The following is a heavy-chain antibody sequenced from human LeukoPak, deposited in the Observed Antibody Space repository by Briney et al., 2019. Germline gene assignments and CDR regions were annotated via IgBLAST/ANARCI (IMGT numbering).Heavy chain of an antibody. CDR3: ARGDEYYYDSRFDY. J-gene: IGHJ4*02. CDR2: IYYSGGT. D-gene: IGHD3-22*01. V-gene: IGHV4-39*07. Sequence: SETLSITCTVSGDSISSSSYYWGWIRQPPGKGLEWIGNIYYSGGTYYNPSLKSRVTISVDTSKNQFSLKLSSVTAADTAVYYCARGDEYYYDSRFDYWGQGTLVTVSS. CDR1: GDSISSSSYY.